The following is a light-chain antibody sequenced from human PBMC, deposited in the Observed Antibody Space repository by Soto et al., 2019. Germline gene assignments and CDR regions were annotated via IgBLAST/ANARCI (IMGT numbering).Light chain of an antibody. V-gene: IGKV4-1*01. Sequence: DIVMTQSPDSLAVSLGERATINCRSSLTVLYSANNKNYLAWYQQKPRQPPKLLLYWASTRQSGVPDRFSGSGSGTDFTLTISSPQAEDVSVYYCQQYYNTPYTFGQGTKLEIK. CDR3: QQYYNTPYT. CDR1: LTVLYSANNKNY. J-gene: IGKJ2*01. CDR2: WAS.